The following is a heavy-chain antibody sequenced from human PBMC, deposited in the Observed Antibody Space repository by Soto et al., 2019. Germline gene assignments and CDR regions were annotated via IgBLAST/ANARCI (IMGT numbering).Heavy chain of an antibody. D-gene: IGHD6-6*01. V-gene: IGHV3-33*01. CDR1: GFTFSSYG. CDR2: IWYDGSNK. J-gene: IGHJ3*02. Sequence: GGSLRLSCAASGFTFSSYGMHWVRQAPGKGLEWVAVIWYDGSNKYYADSVKGRFTISRDNSKNTLYLQMNSLRAEDTAVYYCARDFAWFAARPHPTNHDAFDIWGQGTMVTVSS. CDR3: ARDFAWFAARPHPTNHDAFDI.